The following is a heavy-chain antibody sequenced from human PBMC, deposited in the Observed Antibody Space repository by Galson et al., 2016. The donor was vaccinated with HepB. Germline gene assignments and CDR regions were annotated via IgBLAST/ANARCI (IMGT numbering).Heavy chain of an antibody. Sequence: SLRLSCAASGFTFTRYWMNWVRQAPGKGLEWVAYIKDDGSVKKYVDSVKGRFTISRDNAKNSLYLQMSSLRAEETAVYYCARAFSPGSFDIWGQGTMVTVSS. CDR1: GFTFTRYW. V-gene: IGHV3-7*03. J-gene: IGHJ3*02. D-gene: IGHD1-14*01. CDR3: ARAFSPGSFDI. CDR2: IKDDGSVK.